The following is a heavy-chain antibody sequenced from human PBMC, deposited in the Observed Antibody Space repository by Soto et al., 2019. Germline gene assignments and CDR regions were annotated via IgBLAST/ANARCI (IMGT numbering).Heavy chain of an antibody. CDR3: VTGNAWGVLLYY. CDR2: IYYSGST. CDR1: GDSISSGGYY. D-gene: IGHD3-16*01. V-gene: IGHV4-31*03. J-gene: IGHJ4*02. Sequence: SETLSLTCTVFGDSISSGGYYWSWIRQHAGTGLEWIGYIYYSGSTYYNPSLKSRVTISLDTSKNQFSLSLRSVTAADTAVYYCVTGNAWGVLLYYWGQGTLVTVSS.